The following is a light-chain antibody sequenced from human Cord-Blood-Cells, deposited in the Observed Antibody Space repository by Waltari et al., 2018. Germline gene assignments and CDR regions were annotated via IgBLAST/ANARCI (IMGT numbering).Light chain of an antibody. V-gene: IGLV3-1*01. Sequence: SYELTQPPSVSVSPGQTASITCSGDKLGDKYACWYQQKPGQSPVLVIYQDSKRPSGIPERFSASNSGNTATLTISGTQAIDASDYYCQASDSFTAFFGRGTKLTVL. CDR2: QDS. J-gene: IGLJ2*01. CDR1: KLGDKY. CDR3: QASDSFTAF.